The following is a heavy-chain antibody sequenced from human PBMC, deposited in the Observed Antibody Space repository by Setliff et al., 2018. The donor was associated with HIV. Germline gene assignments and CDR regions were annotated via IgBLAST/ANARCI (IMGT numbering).Heavy chain of an antibody. Sequence: SETLSLTCNVSGGSISSGTYYWSWIRQPAGKGLEWIGEVNHSGSTNYNPSLRSRVTLSVDTSKNQFSLSLTSVTGADTAVYYCAQGGLSSGWGSFWGQGTLVTVSS. V-gene: IGHV4-61*10. J-gene: IGHJ4*02. CDR2: VNHSGST. CDR1: GGSISSGTYY. CDR3: AQGGLSSGWGSF. D-gene: IGHD6-25*01.